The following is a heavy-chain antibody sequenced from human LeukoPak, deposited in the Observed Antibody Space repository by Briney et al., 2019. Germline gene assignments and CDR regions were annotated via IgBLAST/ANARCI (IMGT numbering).Heavy chain of an antibody. Sequence: TGGSLRLSCAASGFTFDDYTMHWVRQAPRKGLEWVSLISWDDDSTYYADSVKGRFTISRGNSKNSLYLQMNSLRTEDTALYYCAKGDSSSWYNFDYWGQGTLVTVSS. CDR1: GFTFDDYT. D-gene: IGHD6-13*01. J-gene: IGHJ4*02. CDR3: AKGDSSSWYNFDY. CDR2: ISWDDDST. V-gene: IGHV3-43*01.